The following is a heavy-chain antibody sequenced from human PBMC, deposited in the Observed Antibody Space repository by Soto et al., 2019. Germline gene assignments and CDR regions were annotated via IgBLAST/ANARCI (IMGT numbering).Heavy chain of an antibody. CDR3: AKEYHSGGYYTGY. CDR2: ISGSGAGT. D-gene: IGHD3-10*01. Sequence: EVQLLESGGGLVQPGGSLRLSCAASGFTFSSYAMSWVRQAPGKGLEWVSTISGSGAGTYYAGSVKGRFTISRDNSKNPLCLQMDSLRAEDTALYYCAKEYHSGGYYTGYWGQGTLVTVSS. V-gene: IGHV3-23*01. J-gene: IGHJ4*02. CDR1: GFTFSSYA.